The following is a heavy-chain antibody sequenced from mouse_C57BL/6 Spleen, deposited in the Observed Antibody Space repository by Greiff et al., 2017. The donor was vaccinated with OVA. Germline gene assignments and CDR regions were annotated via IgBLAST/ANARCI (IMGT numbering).Heavy chain of an antibody. CDR1: GYTFTSYW. CDR3: ARRLLHVYAMDY. Sequence: VQLQQPGAELVRPGSSVKLSCKASGYTFTSYWMDWVKQRPGQGLEWIGNIYPSDSETHYNQKFKDKATLTVDKSSSTAYMQLSSLTSEDSAVYYCARRLLHVYAMDYWGQGTSVTVSS. V-gene: IGHV1-61*01. J-gene: IGHJ4*01. D-gene: IGHD2-3*01. CDR2: IYPSDSET.